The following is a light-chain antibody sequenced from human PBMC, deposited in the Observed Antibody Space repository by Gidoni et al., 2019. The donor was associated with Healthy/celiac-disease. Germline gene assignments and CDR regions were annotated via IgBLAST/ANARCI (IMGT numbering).Light chain of an antibody. CDR2: WAS. Sequence: DFVMPQSPDSLAVSLGERATINCKSSQSVLYSSNNKNYLAWYQQKPGQPPKLLIYWASTRESGVPDRFSGSGSGTDFTLTISSLQAEDVAVYYCQQYYSTQFTFGPGTKVDIK. J-gene: IGKJ3*01. V-gene: IGKV4-1*01. CDR1: QSVLYSSNNKNY. CDR3: QQYYSTQFT.